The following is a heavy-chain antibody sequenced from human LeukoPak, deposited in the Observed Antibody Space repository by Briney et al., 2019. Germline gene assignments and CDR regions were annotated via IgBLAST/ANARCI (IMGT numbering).Heavy chain of an antibody. D-gene: IGHD6-13*01. CDR2: IFTGGFI. V-gene: IGHV4-4*07. CDR1: GDSISRYY. CDR3: ARHSMLSSTYFGVSDI. J-gene: IGHJ3*02. Sequence: SETLSLTCSVSGDSISRYYWNWIRQPAGRGPEWIGRIFTGGFINYNPSLSSRVTVSLDTSKNQFSLKLTSVTAADTAVYYCARHSMLSSTYFGVSDIWGQGTTVTVSS.